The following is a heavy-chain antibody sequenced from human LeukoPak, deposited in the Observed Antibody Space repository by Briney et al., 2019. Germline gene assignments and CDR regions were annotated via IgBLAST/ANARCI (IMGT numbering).Heavy chain of an antibody. D-gene: IGHD4-17*01. CDR1: GGFVSSGAYY. CDR2: ISYSGNT. J-gene: IGHJ4*02. V-gene: IGHV4-31*03. CDR3: ARATVATPSEFDY. Sequence: PSQTLSLTCTVSGGFVSSGAYYWSWIRQHPGKGLEWIGYISYSGNTYYNPSLRSRASISADTPKSQFSLKLSSTTAADTAVYYCARATVATPSEFDYWGQGTLVTVSS.